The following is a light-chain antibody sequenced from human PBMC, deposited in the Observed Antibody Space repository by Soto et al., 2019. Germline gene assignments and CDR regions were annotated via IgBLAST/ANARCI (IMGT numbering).Light chain of an antibody. CDR3: HQYSNRPYT. CDR1: QSVSSN. J-gene: IGKJ2*01. V-gene: IGKV3-15*01. CDR2: GAS. Sequence: EIVMTQSPATLSVSPGERVALSCRASQSVSSNLAWYQQKPGQAPRLLIYGASTRPTDIPATFSGSGSGTEFTLSISSLQSEDFAVYYCHQYSNRPYTFGQGTKFEIE.